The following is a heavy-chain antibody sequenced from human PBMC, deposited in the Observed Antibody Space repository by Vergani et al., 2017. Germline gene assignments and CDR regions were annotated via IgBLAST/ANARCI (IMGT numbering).Heavy chain of an antibody. CDR2: ISSSSSYI. D-gene: IGHD3-3*01. CDR3: ASDNARHDFWSGVPGY. Sequence: VQLVESGGGLVKPGGSLRLSCAASGFTFSSYSMNWVRQAPGKGLEWVSSISSSSSYIYYADSVKGRFTISRDNAKNSLYLQMNSLRAEDTAVYYCASDNARHDFWSGVPGYWGQGTLVTVSS. CDR1: GFTFSSYS. V-gene: IGHV3-21*01. J-gene: IGHJ4*02.